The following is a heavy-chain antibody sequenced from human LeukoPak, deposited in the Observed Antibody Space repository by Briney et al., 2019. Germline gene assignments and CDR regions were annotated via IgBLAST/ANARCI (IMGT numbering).Heavy chain of an antibody. CDR3: ARHSSSRYYYYYMDV. CDR1: GYSISSGYY. D-gene: IGHD6-13*01. CDR2: IYYSGST. J-gene: IGHJ6*03. V-gene: IGHV4-38-2*02. Sequence: SETLSLTCTVSGYSISSGYYWGWIRPPPGKWLEWIGSIYYSGSTYYNPSLKSRVTISVDTSKNQFSLKLSSVTAADTAVYYCARHSSSRYYYYYMDVWGKGTTVTISS.